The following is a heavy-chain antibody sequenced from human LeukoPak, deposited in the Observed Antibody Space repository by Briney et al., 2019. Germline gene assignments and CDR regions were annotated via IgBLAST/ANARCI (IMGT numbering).Heavy chain of an antibody. CDR2: ISGSGGST. CDR1: GFTFSNYA. Sequence: PGGSLRLSCAAPGFTFSNYAMSWVRQAPGKGLEWISGISGSGGSTYYADSVKGRFTISRDNSKNTLYLQMNSLRAEDTAVFYCAKEPGDCTGGTCPPGGVYSFDSWGKGNLVAVPS. V-gene: IGHV3-23*01. CDR3: AKEPGDCTGGTCPPGGVYSFDS. J-gene: IGHJ4*02. D-gene: IGHD2-8*02.